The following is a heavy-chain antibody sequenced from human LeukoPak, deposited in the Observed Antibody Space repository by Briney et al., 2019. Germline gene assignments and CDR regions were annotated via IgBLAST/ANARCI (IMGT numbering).Heavy chain of an antibody. D-gene: IGHD1-14*01. CDR2: ISGGSDYI. CDR3: ARGYTHGAFDI. Sequence: GGSLRLSCAASGFTFSGYAMDWVRQAPGQGLEWVSAISGGSDYIFYADSVRGRFTISRDNSGNTLYLQMNNLRVEDTALYYCARGYTHGAFDIWGQGTMVTVSS. V-gene: IGHV3-23*01. CDR1: GFTFSGYA. J-gene: IGHJ3*02.